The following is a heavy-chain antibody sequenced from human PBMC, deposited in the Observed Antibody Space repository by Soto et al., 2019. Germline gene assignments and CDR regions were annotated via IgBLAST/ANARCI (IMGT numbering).Heavy chain of an antibody. CDR3: ARCQYYYDSSGSVSGMDV. D-gene: IGHD3-22*01. J-gene: IGHJ6*02. V-gene: IGHV3-11*01. CDR2: ISSSGSTI. Sequence: GGSLRLSCAASGFTFSDYYMSWIRQAPGKGLEWVSYISSSGSTIYYADSVKGRFTISRDNAKNSLYLQMNSLRAEDTAVYYCARCQYYYDSSGSVSGMDVWGQGTTVTVSS. CDR1: GFTFSDYY.